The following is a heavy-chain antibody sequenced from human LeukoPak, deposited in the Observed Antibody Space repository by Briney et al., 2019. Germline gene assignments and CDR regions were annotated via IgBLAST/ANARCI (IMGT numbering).Heavy chain of an antibody. D-gene: IGHD4-17*01. Sequence: SETLSLTCTVSGGSISSYYWSWIRQPPGKGLEWIGYIYYSGSTNYNPSLKSRVTISVDTSKNQFSLKLSPVTAADTAVYYCARSPPYGDYYYYGMDVWGQGTTVTVSS. CDR2: IYYSGST. J-gene: IGHJ6*02. V-gene: IGHV4-59*01. CDR1: GGSISSYY. CDR3: ARSPPYGDYYYYGMDV.